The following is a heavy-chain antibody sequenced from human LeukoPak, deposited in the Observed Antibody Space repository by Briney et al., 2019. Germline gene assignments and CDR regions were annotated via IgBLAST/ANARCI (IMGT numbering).Heavy chain of an antibody. CDR3: ARSSVAGFGPTNWFDP. Sequence: GASVKVSCKASGYTFTGYYMHWVRQAPGQGLEWMGWINPNSGGTNYAQKFQGRVTMTRDTSISTAYMELSRLRSDDTAVYHCARSSVAGFGPTNWFDPWGQGTLVTVSS. J-gene: IGHJ5*02. V-gene: IGHV1-2*02. CDR2: INPNSGGT. CDR1: GYTFTGYY. D-gene: IGHD6-19*01.